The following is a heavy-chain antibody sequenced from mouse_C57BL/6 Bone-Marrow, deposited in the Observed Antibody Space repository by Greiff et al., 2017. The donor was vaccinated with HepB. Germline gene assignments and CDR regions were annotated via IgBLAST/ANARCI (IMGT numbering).Heavy chain of an antibody. J-gene: IGHJ4*01. V-gene: IGHV1-82*01. CDR2: IYPGDGDT. Sequence: QVQLQQSGPELVKPGASVKISCKASGYAFSSSWMNWVKQRPGKGLEWIGRIYPGDGDTNYNGKFKGKATLTADKSSSTAYMQLSSLTSEDSAVYFCARSLGDYDDNAMDYWGQGTSVTVSS. CDR3: ARSLGDYDDNAMDY. CDR1: GYAFSSSW. D-gene: IGHD2-4*01.